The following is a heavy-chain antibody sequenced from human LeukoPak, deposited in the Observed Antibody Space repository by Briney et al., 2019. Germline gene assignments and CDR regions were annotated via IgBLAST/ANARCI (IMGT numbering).Heavy chain of an antibody. Sequence: GGSLRLSCAASGFTFSSYGMSWVRQAPGKGLEWVSAISGSGGSTYYADSVKGRFTISRDNSKNTLYLQMNSLRAEDTAVYYCAPRRPLAVTTDYWGQGTLVTVSS. CDR2: ISGSGGST. D-gene: IGHD4-17*01. V-gene: IGHV3-23*01. CDR1: GFTFSSYG. J-gene: IGHJ4*02. CDR3: APRRPLAVTTDY.